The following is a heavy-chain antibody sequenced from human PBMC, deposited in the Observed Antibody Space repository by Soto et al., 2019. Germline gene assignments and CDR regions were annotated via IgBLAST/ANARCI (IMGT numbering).Heavy chain of an antibody. J-gene: IGHJ4*02. CDR2: INAGNGNT. V-gene: IGHV1-3*01. D-gene: IGHD6-13*01. Sequence: QVQLVQSGAEVKKPGASVKVSCKASGYTFTSYAMHWVRQAPGQRLEWMGWINAGNGNTKYSQKFQGRVTITRDTSASTAYMELSSLRSEDTAVYYCARGEAAAGPLSDYWGQGTLVTVSS. CDR1: GYTFTSYA. CDR3: ARGEAAAGPLSDY.